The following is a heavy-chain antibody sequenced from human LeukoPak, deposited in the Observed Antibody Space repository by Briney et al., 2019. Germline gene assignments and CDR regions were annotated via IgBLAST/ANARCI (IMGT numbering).Heavy chain of an antibody. CDR2: INPNSGGT. V-gene: IGHV1-2*02. CDR3: ARGPLIRMGGGGYYYFDH. Sequence: ASVKVSCKASGYTFTGYYMHWARQAPGQGLEWMGWINPNSGGTNYAQKFQGRVTMTRDTSISTAYMELSRLRSDDTAVYYCARGPLIRMGGGGYYYFDHWGQGTLVTVSS. CDR1: GYTFTGYY. D-gene: IGHD5-24*01. J-gene: IGHJ4*02.